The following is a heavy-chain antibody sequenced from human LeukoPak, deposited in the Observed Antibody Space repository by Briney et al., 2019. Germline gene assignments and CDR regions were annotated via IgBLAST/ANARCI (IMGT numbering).Heavy chain of an antibody. D-gene: IGHD6-13*01. CDR1: GFTFSNVW. CDR2: IRSKADGGTI. V-gene: IGHV3-15*01. CDR3: TTYSSKDAFDI. Sequence: GGSLRLSCEASGFTFSNVWMNWVRQAPGKGLEWVGRIRSKADGGTIGYAAPVKARFTISRDDSKNTMYLQMSSLKTEDIAVYYCTTYSSKDAFDIWGQGTMVTVSS. J-gene: IGHJ3*02.